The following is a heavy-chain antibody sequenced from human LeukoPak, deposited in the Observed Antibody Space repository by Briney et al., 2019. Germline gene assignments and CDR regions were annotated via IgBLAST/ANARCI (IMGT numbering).Heavy chain of an antibody. J-gene: IGHJ5*02. Sequence: GAPVKVSCKASGYTFTGYYMHWVRQAPGQGLEWMGWINPNSGGTNYAQKFQGRVTMTRDTSISTAYMELSRLRSDDTAVYYCARVPDIVVVPAAIWFDPWGQGTLVTVSS. CDR1: GYTFTGYY. CDR3: ARVPDIVVVPAAIWFDP. V-gene: IGHV1-2*02. D-gene: IGHD2-2*01. CDR2: INPNSGGT.